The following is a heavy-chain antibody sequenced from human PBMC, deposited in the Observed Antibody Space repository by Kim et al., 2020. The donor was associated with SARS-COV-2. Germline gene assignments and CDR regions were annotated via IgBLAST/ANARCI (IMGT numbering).Heavy chain of an antibody. CDR1: GGSFSGYQ. J-gene: IGHJ1*01. CDR3: ARGVPGH. CDR2: INDSGST. Sequence: SETLSLTCAVYGGSFSGYQWSWIRQSPGKGLEWIGQINDSGSTNYNPSLKSRVTISVDTSKNQFSLKLTSVTAADTAVYYCARGVPGHWGQGTLVNGFS. V-gene: IGHV4-34*01.